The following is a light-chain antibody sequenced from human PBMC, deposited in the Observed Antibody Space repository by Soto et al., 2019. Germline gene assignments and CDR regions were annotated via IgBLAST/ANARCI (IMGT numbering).Light chain of an antibody. Sequence: EIVMTQSPATLSVSPGERATLSCRASQSVSSNLAWYQQKPGQAPRLLIYGASTRATGIPARFSGGGSGTEITRTISRLQSEDFAVYYCQQYNNGPSFGQGTKVEIK. CDR2: GAS. CDR1: QSVSSN. CDR3: QQYNNGPS. J-gene: IGKJ1*01. V-gene: IGKV3-15*01.